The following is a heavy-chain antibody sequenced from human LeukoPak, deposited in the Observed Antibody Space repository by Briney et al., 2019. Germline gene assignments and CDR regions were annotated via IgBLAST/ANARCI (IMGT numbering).Heavy chain of an antibody. V-gene: IGHV4-34*01. CDR3: ARALPVNYYDSSDFYFPFDY. Sequence: PSETLSLTCAVYGGSFSDYYWSWIRQPPGKGLEWIGEVNHSGSTNYNPSLKSRVTISVDTSKDQFSLKLSSVTVADTAVYYCARALPVNYYDSSDFYFPFDYWGQGTLVTVSS. D-gene: IGHD3-22*01. J-gene: IGHJ4*02. CDR1: GGSFSDYY. CDR2: VNHSGST.